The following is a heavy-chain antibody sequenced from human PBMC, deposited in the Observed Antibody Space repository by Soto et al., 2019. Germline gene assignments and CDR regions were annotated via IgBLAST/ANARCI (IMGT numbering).Heavy chain of an antibody. CDR3: ARGGHVVVVTAALDY. Sequence: QVQLMQSGAEVKKPGASVKVSCKASGDTFTDYYINWVRQAPGQGLEWMGTVNPSGGHATYAQQFLGRVTMTRDTSTSTLYMELTSLTSDDTAVYYCARGGHVVVVTAALDYWGQGTLVTVSS. J-gene: IGHJ4*02. V-gene: IGHV1-46*01. CDR1: GDTFTDYY. CDR2: VNPSGGHA. D-gene: IGHD2-21*02.